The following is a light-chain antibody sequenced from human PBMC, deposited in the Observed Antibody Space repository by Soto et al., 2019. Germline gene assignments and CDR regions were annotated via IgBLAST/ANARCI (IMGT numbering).Light chain of an antibody. CDR1: QDISSY. V-gene: IGKV1-33*01. CDR3: QQYNSYWT. CDR2: YAS. Sequence: DIQMTQSPSSLSASVGDRVTITCQASQDISSYLNWYQQKPEKAPKLLIYYASNLETGVPSRFSGSGSGTDFTFTISSLQPEDIANYCCQQYNSYWTFGQGTKVDIK. J-gene: IGKJ1*01.